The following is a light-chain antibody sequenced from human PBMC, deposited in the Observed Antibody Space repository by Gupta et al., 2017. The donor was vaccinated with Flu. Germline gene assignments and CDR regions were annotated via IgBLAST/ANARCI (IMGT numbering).Light chain of an antibody. Sequence: QSALTQPASVSGSPGQSITISCTGNRSDVGGYNYVSWYQQHPGKAPKLMIYEVSNRPSGVSNRFSGSKSGNTASLTISGLQAEDEADYYCSSYTSSSTLGYVFGTGTKVTVL. V-gene: IGLV2-14*01. CDR1: RSDVGGYNY. CDR3: SSYTSSSTLGYV. CDR2: EVS. J-gene: IGLJ1*01.